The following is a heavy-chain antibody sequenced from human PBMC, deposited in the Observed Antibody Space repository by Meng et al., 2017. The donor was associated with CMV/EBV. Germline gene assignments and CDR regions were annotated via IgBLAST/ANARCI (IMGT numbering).Heavy chain of an antibody. CDR1: GYTFTGYY. CDR3: AREAEGKQYQLPTGY. J-gene: IGHJ4*02. Sequence: ASVKVSCKASGYTFTGYYMHWVRQAPGQGLEGMGWINPNSGGTNYAQKFQGRVTMTRDTSISTAYMELSRLRSDDTAVYYCAREAEGKQYQLPTGYWGQGTRVTVSS. V-gene: IGHV1-2*02. CDR2: INPNSGGT. D-gene: IGHD2-2*01.